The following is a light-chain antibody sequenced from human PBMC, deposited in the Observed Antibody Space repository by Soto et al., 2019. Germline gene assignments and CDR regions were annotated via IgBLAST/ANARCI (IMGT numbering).Light chain of an antibody. V-gene: IGKV3-20*01. Sequence: NVLTQSPGTLSLSPGERTTLSCRASQSISSSYLAWYQQKPGQAPRLLVYGASSRATGIPDRFSGSGSGTDFTLTISRLEPEDFALYYCQQYSSTFWTLGQGTKV. CDR2: GAS. CDR3: QQYSSTFWT. CDR1: QSISSSY. J-gene: IGKJ1*01.